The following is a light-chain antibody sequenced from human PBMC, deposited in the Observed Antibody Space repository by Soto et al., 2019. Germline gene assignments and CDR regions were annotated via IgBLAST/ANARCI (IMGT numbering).Light chain of an antibody. Sequence: QSAVAQPASVSVSPGQSITMSCTGTSSDVGAYNHVSWYQQYPGKAPRLMISEVTSRPSGISNRFSGSKSGNSASLTISGLQAEDEADYYCSSYTGSSTLYVFGTGTKVTVL. CDR3: SSYTGSSTLYV. CDR1: SSDVGAYNH. CDR2: EVT. V-gene: IGLV2-14*01. J-gene: IGLJ1*01.